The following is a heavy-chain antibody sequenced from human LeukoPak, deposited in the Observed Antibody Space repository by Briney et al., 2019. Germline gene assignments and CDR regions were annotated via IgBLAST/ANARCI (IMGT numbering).Heavy chain of an antibody. V-gene: IGHV1-8*01. CDR2: MNPNSGNT. CDR1: GYTFTSYD. CDR3: ARPDFWSGPFDY. D-gene: IGHD3-3*01. Sequence: GASVKVSCKASGYTFTSYDINWVRQATGQGLEWMGWMNPNSGNTGYAQKFQGRVTMTRNTSISTAYMELSRLRSDDTAVYYCARPDFWSGPFDYWGQGTLVTVSS. J-gene: IGHJ4*02.